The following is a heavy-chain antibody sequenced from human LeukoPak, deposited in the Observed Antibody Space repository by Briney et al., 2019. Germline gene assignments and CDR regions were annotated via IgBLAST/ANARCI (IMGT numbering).Heavy chain of an antibody. CDR2: IIPIFGTA. CDR3: ARDPIAARHSMDY. V-gene: IGHV1-69*05. D-gene: IGHD6-6*01. J-gene: IGHJ4*02. CDR1: GGTFSSYA. Sequence: ASVKVSCKASGGTFSSYAISWVRQAPGQGLEWMGGIIPIFGTANYAQKFQGRVTITTDESTSTAYMELSSLRSEDTAVYYCARDPIAARHSMDYWGQGTLVTVSS.